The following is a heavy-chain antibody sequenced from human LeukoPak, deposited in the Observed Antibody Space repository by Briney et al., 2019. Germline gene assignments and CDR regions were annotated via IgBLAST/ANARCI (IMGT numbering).Heavy chain of an antibody. CDR3: ARRTIRGVHHYFDY. CDR2: NHYGGST. Sequence: SETLSLTCNVAGGSVTSDYWSWIRQPSGKGLEWLGSNHYGGSTNVNPSLESRVTISLDTSKNQFSLKLDSVTAADTAVYYCARRTIRGVHHYFDYWGQGILVTVSS. V-gene: IGHV4-59*08. D-gene: IGHD3-10*01. J-gene: IGHJ4*02. CDR1: GGSVTSDY.